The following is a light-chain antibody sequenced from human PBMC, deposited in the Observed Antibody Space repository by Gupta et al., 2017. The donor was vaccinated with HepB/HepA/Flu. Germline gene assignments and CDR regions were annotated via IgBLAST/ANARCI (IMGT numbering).Light chain of an antibody. CDR3: QQRSNWPLT. V-gene: IGKV3-11*01. CDR2: DAS. Sequence: IVLTQSPATLSLSPGERATLSCRASQSVSIYLAWYQQKPGQAPRLLIYDASNRATGIPARFSGSGSGTDFTLTISSLEPEGFAVYYCQQRSNWPLTFGGGTKVEIK. J-gene: IGKJ4*01. CDR1: QSVSIY.